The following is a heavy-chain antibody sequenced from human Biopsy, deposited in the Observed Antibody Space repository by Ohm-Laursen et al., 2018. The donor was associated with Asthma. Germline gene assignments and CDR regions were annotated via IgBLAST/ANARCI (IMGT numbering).Heavy chain of an antibody. Sequence: SVKVSCKASGGTFNYAITWVRQAPGQGLEWMGGIIPIFGTTNYAQKFKGRVTMTRDTSISTAYMEVSRLRSDDTAVYYCARGQKSAGDRWFDPWGQGTLVTVSS. J-gene: IGHJ5*02. D-gene: IGHD6-13*01. CDR1: GGTFNYA. CDR3: ARGQKSAGDRWFDP. V-gene: IGHV1-69*05. CDR2: IIPIFGTT.